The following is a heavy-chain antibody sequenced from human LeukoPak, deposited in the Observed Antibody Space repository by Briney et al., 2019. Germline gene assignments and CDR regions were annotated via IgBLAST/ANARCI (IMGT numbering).Heavy chain of an antibody. J-gene: IGHJ4*02. V-gene: IGHV3-NL1*01. CDR1: GFTFSSYG. CDR2: IYSGETT. D-gene: IGHD2-15*01. CDR3: ARDLRGGNFDS. Sequence: PGGSLRLSCAASGFTFSSYGMHWVRQAPGKGLEWVSVIYSGETTYYTDSVKGRFTISRHNSRNTLYLQMNSLRAEDTAVYYCARDLRGGNFDSWGQGILVTVSS.